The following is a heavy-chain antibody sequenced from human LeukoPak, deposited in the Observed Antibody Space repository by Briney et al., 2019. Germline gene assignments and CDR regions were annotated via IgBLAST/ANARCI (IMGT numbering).Heavy chain of an antibody. D-gene: IGHD2-21*02. CDR3: ARGLAYCGGDCYSDDNWFDP. V-gene: IGHV1-46*01. CDR2: INLSGGSP. CDR1: GYTSTSYY. Sequence: ASVKVSCKASGYTSTSYYINWVRQAPGQGLEWMAIINLSGGSPRFAQKFQGRVTMTRDMSTSTVYMELNSLRSEDTAVYYCARGLAYCGGDCYSDDNWFDPWGQGTLVTVSS. J-gene: IGHJ5*02.